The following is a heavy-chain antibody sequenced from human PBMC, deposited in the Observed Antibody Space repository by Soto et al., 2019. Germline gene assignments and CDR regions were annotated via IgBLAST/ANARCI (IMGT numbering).Heavy chain of an antibody. CDR1: GFSLSTGGVG. CDR2: IYWDDAK. V-gene: IGHV2-5*02. CDR3: AHSRCGGDCLQSYSSHYYYGMDV. D-gene: IGHD2-21*02. Sequence: QITLKESGPSLVKPTQTLTLTCTFSGFSLSTGGVGVGWIRQPPGKALEWLALIYWDDAKRYSPPLRSRLTVTKDTSNNPXXLXMXXMDPVDTATYSCAHSRCGGDCLQSYSSHYYYGMDVWGQGTTVTVSS. J-gene: IGHJ6*02.